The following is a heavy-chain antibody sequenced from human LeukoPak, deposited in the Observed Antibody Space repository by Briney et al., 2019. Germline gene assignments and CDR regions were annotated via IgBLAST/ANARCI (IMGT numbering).Heavy chain of an antibody. CDR1: GYTFTGYY. D-gene: IGHD3-10*01. J-gene: IGHJ1*01. CDR3: ARDRSRVLLSPPQNPEYFQH. CDR2: INPNSGGT. V-gene: IGHV1-2*02. Sequence: ASVKVSCKASGYTFTGYYMHWVRQAPGQGLEWMGWINPNSGGTNYAQKFQGRATMTRDTSISTAYMELSRLRSDDTAVYYCARDRSRVLLSPPQNPEYFQHWGQGTLVTVSS.